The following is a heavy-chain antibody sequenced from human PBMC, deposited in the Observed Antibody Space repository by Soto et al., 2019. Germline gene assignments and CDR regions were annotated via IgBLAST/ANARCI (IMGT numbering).Heavy chain of an antibody. CDR2: ISSSSSYI. D-gene: IGHD3-22*01. CDR3: ASKTMILGY. Sequence: PGGSLRLSCAASGFAFSSYSMNWVRQAPGKGLEWVSSISSSSSYIYYADSVKGRFTISRDNAKNSLYLQMNSLRAEDTAVYYCASKTMILGYWGQGTLVTVSS. V-gene: IGHV3-21*01. J-gene: IGHJ4*02. CDR1: GFAFSSYS.